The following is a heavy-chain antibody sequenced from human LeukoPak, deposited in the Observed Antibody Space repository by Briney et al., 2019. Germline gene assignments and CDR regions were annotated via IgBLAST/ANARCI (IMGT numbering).Heavy chain of an antibody. CDR1: GFTFSSYA. V-gene: IGHV3-23*01. CDR3: AKDEGPTERGYYLFDY. Sequence: PGGSLRLSCAASGFTFSSYAMSWVRQASGKGLEWVSAISGSGGSTYYADSVKGRFTISRDNSKNTLYLQMNSLRAEDTAVYYCAKDEGPTERGYYLFDYWGQGTLVTVSS. J-gene: IGHJ4*02. CDR2: ISGSGGST. D-gene: IGHD3-22*01.